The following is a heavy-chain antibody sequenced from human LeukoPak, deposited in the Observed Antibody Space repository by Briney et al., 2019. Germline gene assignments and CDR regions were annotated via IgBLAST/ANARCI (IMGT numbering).Heavy chain of an antibody. CDR3: ARDRLTIFGLALKH. Sequence: PGRYLRLSCAASGFTFSSYAMHWVRQAPGKGQEYVSAISSNGGSTYYADSVKGRFTIFRDNSKNTLYLQMGSLRAEDMAVYYCARDRLTIFGLALKHWGQGTLVTVSS. CDR1: GFTFSSYA. CDR2: ISSNGGST. V-gene: IGHV3-64*02. J-gene: IGHJ1*01. D-gene: IGHD3-9*01.